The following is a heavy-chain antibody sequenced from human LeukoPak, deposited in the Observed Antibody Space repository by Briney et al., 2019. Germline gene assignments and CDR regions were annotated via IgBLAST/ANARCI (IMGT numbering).Heavy chain of an antibody. CDR1: GGSISSYY. Sequence: PSETLSLTCTVSGGSISSYYWSWIRQPPGKGLEWIGYIYYSGSTNYNPSLKSRVTISVDTSKNQFSLKLSSVTAADTAVYYCAREDPGAAAGSPLDVWGQGTLVTVSS. V-gene: IGHV4-59*01. CDR2: IYYSGST. D-gene: IGHD6-13*01. J-gene: IGHJ4*02. CDR3: AREDPGAAAGSPLDV.